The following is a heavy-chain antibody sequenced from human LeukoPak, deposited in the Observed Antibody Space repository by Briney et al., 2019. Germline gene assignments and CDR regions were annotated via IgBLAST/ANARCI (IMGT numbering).Heavy chain of an antibody. V-gene: IGHV3-7*01. CDR3: SRGGNRDLDY. J-gene: IGHJ4*02. CDR1: GFTFSRYW. CDR2: IKEDGSEK. D-gene: IGHD1-26*01. Sequence: GGSLRLSCAASGFTFSRYWMSWVRQAPGKGLECVANIKEDGSEKYYVDSVKGRFTISRDNAKNSLYLQMNSPRVEDTAIYYCSRGGNRDLDYWGQGTLVTVSS.